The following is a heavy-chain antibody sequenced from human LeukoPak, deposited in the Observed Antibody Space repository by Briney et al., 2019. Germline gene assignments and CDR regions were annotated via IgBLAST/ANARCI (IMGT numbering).Heavy chain of an antibody. CDR3: SRHEALPGDY. CDR1: GFTFSGST. Sequence: GGSLKLSCAASGFTFSGSTVHWVRQASAKGLDWVGHIRTKANNYATAYAASVKGRFTISRDDSKNTAYLQMNNLKTEDTAVYYCSRHEALPGDYWGQGTLVTVSS. V-gene: IGHV3-73*01. CDR2: IRTKANNYAT. J-gene: IGHJ4*02. D-gene: IGHD2-21*02.